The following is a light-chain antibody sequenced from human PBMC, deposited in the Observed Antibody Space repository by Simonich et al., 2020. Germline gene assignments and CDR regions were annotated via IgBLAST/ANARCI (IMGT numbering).Light chain of an antibody. J-gene: IGKJ1*01. CDR3: QQYNNWPSWT. CDR1: QSVSRN. CDR2: GAS. Sequence: EIVMTQSPTTLSVSPGERHTLPFRAIQSVSRNLAWYQQKPGQAPRLLIYGASTRATGIPARFSGSGSGTEFTLTISSLQSEDFAVYYCQQYNNWPSWTFGQGTKVEIK. V-gene: IGKV3-15*01.